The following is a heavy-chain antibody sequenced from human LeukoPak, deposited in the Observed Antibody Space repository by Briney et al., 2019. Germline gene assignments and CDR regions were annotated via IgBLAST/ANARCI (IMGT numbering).Heavy chain of an antibody. J-gene: IGHJ5*02. CDR3: AGYCSGGSCQTSLKRTP. CDR2: INPNSGGT. CDR1: GYTFTGYY. Sequence: GASVKVSCKASGYTFTGYYMHWVRQAPGQGLEWMGWINPNSGGTNYAQKFQGRVTMTRDTSISTAYMELSRLRSDDTAVYYCAGYCSGGSCQTSLKRTPWGQGTLVTVSS. V-gene: IGHV1-2*02. D-gene: IGHD2-15*01.